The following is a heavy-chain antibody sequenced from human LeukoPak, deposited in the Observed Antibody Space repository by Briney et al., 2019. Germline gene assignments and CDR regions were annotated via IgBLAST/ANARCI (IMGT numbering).Heavy chain of an antibody. CDR1: GFTLRSYN. CDR2: ISKTTTNI. D-gene: IGHD4-17*01. Sequence: GGSLRLSCAASGFTLRSYNMNWVRQAPGKGLEWVSFISKTTTNIYYGDSVRGRFTISRDNAKNSIHLQMSSLRAEDPAVYYCVRGDGDLFDYWGQGTLVSVSS. CDR3: VRGDGDLFDY. V-gene: IGHV3-21*06. J-gene: IGHJ4*02.